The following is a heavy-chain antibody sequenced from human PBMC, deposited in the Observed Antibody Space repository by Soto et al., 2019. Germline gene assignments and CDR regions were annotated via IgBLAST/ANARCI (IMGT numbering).Heavy chain of an antibody. CDR3: ARGGVVVVEDYYYYGMDV. CDR1: GDSVSSNSAA. V-gene: IGHV6-1*01. Sequence: PSQTLSLTCAISGDSVSSNSAAWNWIRQSPSRGLEWLGRTYYRSKWYNDYAVSVKSRIAINPDTSKNQFSLQLNSVTPEDTAVYYCARGGVVVVEDYYYYGMDVWGQGTTVTVSS. D-gene: IGHD2-15*01. J-gene: IGHJ6*02. CDR2: TYYRSKWYN.